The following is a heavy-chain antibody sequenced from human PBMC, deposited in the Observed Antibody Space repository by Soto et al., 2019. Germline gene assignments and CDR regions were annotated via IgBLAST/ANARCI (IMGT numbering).Heavy chain of an antibody. CDR1: GFTFSSYG. CDR2: ISYDGSNK. J-gene: IGHJ4*02. V-gene: IGHV3-30*18. D-gene: IGHD1-26*01. Sequence: PGGSLRLSCAASGFTFSSYGMHWLRQAPGKGLEWVAVISYDGSNKYYADSVKGRFTISRDNSKNTLYLQMNSLRAEDTAVYYCAKSRWVTSPPHLFYFDYWGQGTLVTVSS. CDR3: AKSRWVTSPPHLFYFDY.